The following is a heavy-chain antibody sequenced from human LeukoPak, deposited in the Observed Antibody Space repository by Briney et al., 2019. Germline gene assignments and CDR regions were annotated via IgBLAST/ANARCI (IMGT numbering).Heavy chain of an antibody. CDR3: ARRGSGARAFDI. Sequence: ASVKVSCKASGYTFTSYYKHWVRQAPGQGLEWMGIINPSSGSTSYAQKFQGRVTMTGDTSTSTVYMELSSLRSEDTAVYYCARRGSGARAFDIWGQGTMVPVSS. V-gene: IGHV1-46*01. J-gene: IGHJ3*02. CDR2: INPSSGST. D-gene: IGHD2-15*01. CDR1: GYTFTSYY.